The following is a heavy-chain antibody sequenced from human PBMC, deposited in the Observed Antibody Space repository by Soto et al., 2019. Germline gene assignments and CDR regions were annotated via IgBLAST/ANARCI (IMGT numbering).Heavy chain of an antibody. J-gene: IGHJ6*02. V-gene: IGHV4-34*01. CDR1: GGSFSGYY. Sequence: SETLSLTCAVYGGSFSGYYWSWIRQPPGKGLEWIGEINHSGSTNYNPSLKSRVTISVDTSKNQFSLKLSSVTAADTAVYYCARGTTVVTYYYYYGMDVWGQGTTVTVSS. CDR2: INHSGST. CDR3: ARGTTVVTYYYYYGMDV. D-gene: IGHD2-15*01.